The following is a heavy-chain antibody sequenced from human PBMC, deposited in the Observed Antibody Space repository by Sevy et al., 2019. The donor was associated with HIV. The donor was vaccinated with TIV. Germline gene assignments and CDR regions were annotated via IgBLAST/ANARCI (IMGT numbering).Heavy chain of an antibody. CDR2: ISSSSSYI. CDR1: GFTFSSYA. J-gene: IGHJ4*02. Sequence: GGSLRLSCAASGFTFSSYAMSWVRQAPGKGLEWVSTISSSSSYIYYADSVKGRFTISRDNAKNSLYLQMNSLRAEDTAVYYCARLDGITMVRGVIWGQGTLVTVSS. D-gene: IGHD3-10*01. CDR3: ARLDGITMVRGVI. V-gene: IGHV3-21*01.